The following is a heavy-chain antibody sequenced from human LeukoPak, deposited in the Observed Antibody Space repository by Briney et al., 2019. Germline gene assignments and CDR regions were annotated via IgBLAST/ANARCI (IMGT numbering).Heavy chain of an antibody. D-gene: IGHD4-17*01. Sequence: SGGSLILSCAGSGFTLSTYSMNWVRQAPGKGLEWVSSISSSSSYIYYADSVKGRFTISRDNAKNSLYLQMNSLRAEDTAVYYCAREKASTVTYDTFDIWGQGTMVTVSS. CDR3: AREKASTVTYDTFDI. V-gene: IGHV3-21*01. CDR2: ISSSSSYI. CDR1: GFTLSTYS. J-gene: IGHJ3*02.